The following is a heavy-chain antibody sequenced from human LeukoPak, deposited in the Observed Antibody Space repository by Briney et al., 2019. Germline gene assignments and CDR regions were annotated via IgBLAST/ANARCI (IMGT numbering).Heavy chain of an antibody. CDR3: ARDPYSSGWYGTYFDY. D-gene: IGHD6-19*01. CDR2: ISAYNGNT. J-gene: IGHJ4*02. V-gene: IGHV1-18*01. CDR1: EYTFTSYD. Sequence: ASVKVSCKASEYTFTSYDINWVRQAPGQGLEWMGWISAYNGNTNYAQKLQGRVTMTTDTSTSTAYMELRSLRSDDTAVYYCARDPYSSGWYGTYFDYWGQGTLVTVSS.